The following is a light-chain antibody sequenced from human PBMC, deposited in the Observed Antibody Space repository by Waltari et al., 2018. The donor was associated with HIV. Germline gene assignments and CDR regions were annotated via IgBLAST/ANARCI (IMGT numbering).Light chain of an antibody. CDR2: AAS. J-gene: IGKJ2*01. V-gene: IGKV1-39*01. CDR3: QKSHSIPPT. Sequence: SHITHPPSSLSASVGDRVTISCLASQSISRYFTWYHQKPGKGPKILIDAASSLQSGVPSRFSGSGSGTDFTLTISSLQLEDFATYDCQKSHSIPPTFDQGTKLAIK. CDR1: QSISRY.